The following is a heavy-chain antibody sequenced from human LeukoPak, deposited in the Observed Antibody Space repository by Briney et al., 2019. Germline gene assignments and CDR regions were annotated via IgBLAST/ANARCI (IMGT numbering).Heavy chain of an antibody. J-gene: IGHJ4*02. CDR1: GYTFTSYD. CDR3: ARGRDRGYYYDSSAYYSADY. D-gene: IGHD3-22*01. V-gene: IGHV1-46*01. Sequence: ASVKVSCKSSGYTFTSYDIHWVRLAPGQGLEWMGIINLNGGSTSYAQKFHDRVTMTRHTSTITVYMELSSLRSDDTTLYYCARGRDRGYYYDSSAYYSADYWGQGTLVTVSS. CDR2: INLNGGST.